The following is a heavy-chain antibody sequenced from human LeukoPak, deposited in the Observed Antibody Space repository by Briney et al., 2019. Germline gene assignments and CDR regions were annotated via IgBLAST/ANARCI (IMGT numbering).Heavy chain of an antibody. Sequence: GGSLRLSCAASGFTFSTYAMTWVRQAPGKGLEWVSVIYRGGSTYYADSVKGRFTISRHNSRDTMYLQMNSLRTDDTAVYYCATTLRGGKFDYWGQGTLVTVSS. D-gene: IGHD4-23*01. CDR3: ATTLRGGKFDY. CDR1: GFTFSTYA. J-gene: IGHJ4*02. CDR2: IYRGGST. V-gene: IGHV3-53*04.